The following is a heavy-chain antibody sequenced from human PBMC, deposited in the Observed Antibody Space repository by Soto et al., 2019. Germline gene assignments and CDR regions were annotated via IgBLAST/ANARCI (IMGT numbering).Heavy chain of an antibody. J-gene: IGHJ4*02. V-gene: IGHV3-23*01. CDR3: AKNPGYYYDSTGYHFDY. D-gene: IGHD3-22*01. CDR2: ISYGGGTT. CDR1: EFSFSNYA. Sequence: VGSLRLACAASEFSFSNYAMSWVSQAPGKGLEWVSAISYGGGTTYYADSVKGRFTISRDNSKNTLYLQMNSLRAEDTAVYYCAKNPGYYYDSTGYHFDYWGQGTLVTVSS.